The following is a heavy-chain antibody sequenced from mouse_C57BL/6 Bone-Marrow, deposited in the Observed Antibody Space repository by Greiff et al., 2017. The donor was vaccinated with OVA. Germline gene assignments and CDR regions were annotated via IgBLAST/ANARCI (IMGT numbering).Heavy chain of an antibody. J-gene: IGHJ3*01. CDR3: AKTSPFYYGSSYPFAY. V-gene: IGHV2-5*01. CDR2: IWRGGST. CDR1: GFSLTSYG. D-gene: IGHD1-1*01. Sequence: VQRVESGPGLVQPSQSLSITCTVSGFSLTSYGVHWVRQSPGKGLEWLGVIWRGGSTDYNAAFMSRLSITKDNSKSQVFFKMNSLQADDTAIYYCAKTSPFYYGSSYPFAYWGQGTLVTVSA.